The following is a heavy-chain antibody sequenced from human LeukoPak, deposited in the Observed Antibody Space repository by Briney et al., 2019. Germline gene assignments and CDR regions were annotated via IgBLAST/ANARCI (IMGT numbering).Heavy chain of an antibody. CDR1: GGSFSGYY. Sequence: SETLSLTCAVYGGSFSGYYWSWIRQPPGKGLEWIGEINHSGSTNYNPSLKSRVTISVDTSKNQFSLKLSSVTAADTAVYYCARGRVTIFGVVKGGFDYWGQGTLVTVSS. CDR3: ARGRVTIFGVVKGGFDY. V-gene: IGHV4-34*01. CDR2: INHSGST. J-gene: IGHJ4*02. D-gene: IGHD3-3*01.